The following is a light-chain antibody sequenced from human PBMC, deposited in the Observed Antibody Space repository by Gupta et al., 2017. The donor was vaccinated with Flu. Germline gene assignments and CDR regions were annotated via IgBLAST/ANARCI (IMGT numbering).Light chain of an antibody. J-gene: IGLJ2*01. CDR1: SSNIGAGYD. CDR2: NNI. Sequence: QSVLTQPPSVSGAPGQRVTISCTGSSSNIGAGYDVHWYKQRPGTAPRLLIYNNINRPSGVTERFSGSKSGTSASLAITGLQAEDEADYYCQSYDSSLTVVFGGGTKVTVL. V-gene: IGLV1-40*01. CDR3: QSYDSSLTVV.